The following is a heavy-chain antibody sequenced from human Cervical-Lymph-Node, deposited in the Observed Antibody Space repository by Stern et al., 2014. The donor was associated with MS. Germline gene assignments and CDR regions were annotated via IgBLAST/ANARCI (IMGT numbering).Heavy chain of an antibody. J-gene: IGHJ5*02. V-gene: IGHV1-69*06. CDR2: VIPFVGTS. Sequence: QVQLVQSGAEVKKPGSSVKVSCKSSGGISWVRQAPGQGLEWMGGVIPFVGTSNYAQKFQGRVTITADTSTNTSYLELSSLQPDDRPGSYGGGGGGANWFAPWGQGTLVTFSS. CDR3: GGGGGANWFAP. D-gene: IGHD3-16*01. CDR1: GG.